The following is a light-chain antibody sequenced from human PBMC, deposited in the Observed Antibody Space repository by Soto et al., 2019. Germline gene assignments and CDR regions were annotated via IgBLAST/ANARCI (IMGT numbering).Light chain of an antibody. CDR3: QSYDSSLSGDV. Sequence: QSVLAQPPPGSWAPGRRGTHSRTGGSPKFGAGYDVHWYQQLPGTAPKLLIYGNSNRPSGVPDRFSGSKSGTSASLAITGLQAEDEADYYCQSYDSSLSGDVFGTGTKVTVL. CDR1: SPKFGAGYD. V-gene: IGLV1-40*01. CDR2: GNS. J-gene: IGLJ1*01.